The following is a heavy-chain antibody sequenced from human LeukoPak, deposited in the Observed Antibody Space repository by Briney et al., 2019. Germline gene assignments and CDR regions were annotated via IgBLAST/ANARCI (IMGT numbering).Heavy chain of an antibody. Sequence: GGSLRLSCAASGFTFSSYVMHGVRQAPGKGVEWVAVISYDGSNKYYADSVKGRFTISRDNSKNTLYLQMNSLRAEDTAVYYCARDLPGITVAGATEHWGQGTLVTVSS. CDR1: GFTFSSYV. D-gene: IGHD6-19*01. CDR2: ISYDGSNK. CDR3: ARDLPGITVAGATEH. J-gene: IGHJ1*01. V-gene: IGHV3-30*04.